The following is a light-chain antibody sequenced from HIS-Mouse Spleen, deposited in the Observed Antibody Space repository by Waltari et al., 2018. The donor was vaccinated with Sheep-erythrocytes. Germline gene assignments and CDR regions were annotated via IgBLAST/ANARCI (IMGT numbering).Light chain of an antibody. V-gene: IGKV2-30*02. CDR2: KVS. CDR1: QSLVHSDGNTY. CDR3: MQGT. Sequence: DVVMTQSPLSLPVTLGQPASISCRSSQSLVHSDGNTYLNWFQQRPGQSPRRLMYKVSNRDSGVPDRFSGSGSGTDFTLKISRVKAEDVGVYYCMQGTFGQGTKLEIK. J-gene: IGKJ2*01.